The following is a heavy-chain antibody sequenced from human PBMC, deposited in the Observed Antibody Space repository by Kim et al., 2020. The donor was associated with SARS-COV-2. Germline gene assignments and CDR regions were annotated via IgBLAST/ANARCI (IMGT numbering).Heavy chain of an antibody. D-gene: IGHD3-3*01. Sequence: ASVKVSCKASGYTFTSYGINWVRQAPGQGLEWMGWISGSTGNTNYAQNLQGRVTMTTETSTNTAYMELRSLTSDDTAVYYCARETARMRFLRFDPWGQGTLVTVSS. CDR2: ISGSTGNT. CDR3: ARETARMRFLRFDP. CDR1: GYTFTSYG. J-gene: IGHJ5*02. V-gene: IGHV1-18*01.